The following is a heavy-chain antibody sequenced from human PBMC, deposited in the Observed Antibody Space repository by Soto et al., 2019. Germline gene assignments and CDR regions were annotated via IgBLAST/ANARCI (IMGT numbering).Heavy chain of an antibody. CDR1: GFTFSIHT. CDR3: AREVYYDFWSGFNTHPYYFDD. CDR2: ISDDGSNT. Sequence: QVQLVESGGGVVQPGRSLRLSCAASGFTFSIHTMHWVRQAPGKGLEWVAAISDDGSNTYYADSVKGRFTISRDNSKNTLYLQRNSLSSEDTAVHHCAREVYYDFWSGFNTHPYYFDDWGQGTLVTVSS. J-gene: IGHJ4*02. D-gene: IGHD3-3*01. V-gene: IGHV3-30-3*01.